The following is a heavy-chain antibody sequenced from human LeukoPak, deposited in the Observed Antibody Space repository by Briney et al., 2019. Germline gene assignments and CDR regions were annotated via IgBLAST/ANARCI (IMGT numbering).Heavy chain of an antibody. CDR3: AKQAIFGVNDY. Sequence: GSLRLSCAASGFTFSSYGMHWVRQAPGKGLEWVAVIWYDGSNKYYADSVKGRFTISRDNSKNTLYLQMNSLRAEDTAVYYCAKQAIFGVNDYWGQGTLVTVSS. D-gene: IGHD3-3*01. J-gene: IGHJ4*02. CDR2: IWYDGSNK. CDR1: GFTFSSYG. V-gene: IGHV3-33*06.